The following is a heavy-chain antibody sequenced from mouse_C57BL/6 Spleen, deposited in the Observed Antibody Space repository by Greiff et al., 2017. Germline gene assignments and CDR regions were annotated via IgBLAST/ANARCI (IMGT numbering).Heavy chain of an antibody. CDR3: ARSSYYYGSSLFAY. J-gene: IGHJ3*01. D-gene: IGHD1-1*01. CDR1: GYTFTSYW. Sequence: QVQLQQPGAELVKPGASVKLSCKASGYTFTSYWMHWVKQRPGQGLEWIGMIHPNSGSTNYNEKFKSKATLTVDKSSSTAYMQLSSLTSEDSAVYYCARSSYYYGSSLFAYWGQGTLVTVSA. CDR2: IHPNSGST. V-gene: IGHV1-64*01.